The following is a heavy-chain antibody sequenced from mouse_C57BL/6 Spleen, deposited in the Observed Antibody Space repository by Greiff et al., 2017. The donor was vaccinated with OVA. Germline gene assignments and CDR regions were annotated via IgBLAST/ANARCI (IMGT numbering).Heavy chain of an antibody. D-gene: IGHD1-1*01. CDR3: ASPFYYGSSYGYFDV. V-gene: IGHV1-39*01. CDR2: INPNYGTT. Sequence: VQLQQSGPELVKPGASVKISCKASGYSFTDYNMNWVKQSNGNSLEWIGVINPNYGTTSYNQKFKGKATLTVDQSSSTAYMQLNSLTSEDSAVYYCASPFYYGSSYGYFDVWGTGTTVTVSS. CDR1: GYSFTDYN. J-gene: IGHJ1*03.